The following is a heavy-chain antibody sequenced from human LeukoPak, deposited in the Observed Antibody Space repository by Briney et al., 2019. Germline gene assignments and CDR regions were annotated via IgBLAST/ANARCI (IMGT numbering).Heavy chain of an antibody. CDR2: INHSGST. V-gene: IGHV4-39*07. CDR1: GGSISSSPYY. Sequence: SETLSLTCTVSGGSISSSPYYWSWIRQPPGKGLEWIGEINHSGSTNYNPSLKSRVTISVDTSKNRFSLKLTSVTAADTAVYYCARGKTRYGDYVLWYYWGQGTLVTVSS. CDR3: ARGKTRYGDYVLWYY. J-gene: IGHJ4*02. D-gene: IGHD4-17*01.